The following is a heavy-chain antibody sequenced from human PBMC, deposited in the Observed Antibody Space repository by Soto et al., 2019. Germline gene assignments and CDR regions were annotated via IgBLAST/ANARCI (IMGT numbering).Heavy chain of an antibody. CDR3: ARLRGNCSGGRCYFWFDP. CDR2: ISAYNGNT. V-gene: IGHV1-18*04. CDR1: GYTFTSYG. D-gene: IGHD2-15*01. Sequence: ASVKVSCKASGYTFTSYGISWVRQAPGQGLEWMGWISAYNGNTNYAQKLQGRVTMNTDTSTSTAYMGLRSLRSDDTAVYYCARLRGNCSGGRCYFWFDPWGQGTLVTVSS. J-gene: IGHJ5*02.